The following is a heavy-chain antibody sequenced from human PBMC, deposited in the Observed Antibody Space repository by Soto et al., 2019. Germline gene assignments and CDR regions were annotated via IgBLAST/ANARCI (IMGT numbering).Heavy chain of an antibody. CDR2: IKSKTDGGTT. CDR3: TADLYCTNGVCYSEVWDAFDI. Sequence: EVQLVESGGGLVKPGGSLRLSCAASGFTFSNAWMSWVRQAPGKGLEWVGRIKSKTDGGTTDYAAPVKGRFTISRDDSKNTLYLQMNSLKTEDTAVYYCTADLYCTNGVCYSEVWDAFDIWGQGTMVTVSS. V-gene: IGHV3-15*01. CDR1: GFTFSNAW. D-gene: IGHD2-8*01. J-gene: IGHJ3*02.